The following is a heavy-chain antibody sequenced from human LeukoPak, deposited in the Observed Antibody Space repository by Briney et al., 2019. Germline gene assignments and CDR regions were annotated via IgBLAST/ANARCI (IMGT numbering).Heavy chain of an antibody. CDR1: GGSYSGYY. J-gene: IGHJ6*04. D-gene: IGHD6-19*01. Sequence: SETLSLTCAVYGGSYSGYYWSWIRQPPGKGQEWIGEINHSGSTNYNPSLKSRVTISVDTSKNQFSLKLSSVTAADTAVYYCARGISGWYRYYGMDVWGKGTTVTVSS. V-gene: IGHV4-34*01. CDR3: ARGISGWYRYYGMDV. CDR2: INHSGST.